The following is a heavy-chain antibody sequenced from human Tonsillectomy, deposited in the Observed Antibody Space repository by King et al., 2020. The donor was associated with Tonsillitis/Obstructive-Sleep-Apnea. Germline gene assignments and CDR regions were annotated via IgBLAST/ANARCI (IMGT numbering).Heavy chain of an antibody. CDR2: IYPGDSDT. D-gene: IGHD6-13*01. Sequence: QLVQSGAEVKKPGESLKISCKGSGYSFTSYWIGWVRQMPGKGLEWMGIIYPGDSDTRYSPSFQGQVTISADKSINTAYLQWSSLKASDTAMYYCARPGPYTSSLAGSLDYWGQGTLVTVSS. CDR1: GYSFTSYW. J-gene: IGHJ4*02. V-gene: IGHV5-51*01. CDR3: ARPGPYTSSLAGSLDY.